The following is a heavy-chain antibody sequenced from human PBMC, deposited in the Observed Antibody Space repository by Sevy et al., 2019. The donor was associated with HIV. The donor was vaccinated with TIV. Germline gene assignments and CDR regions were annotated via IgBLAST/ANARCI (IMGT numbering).Heavy chain of an antibody. Sequence: GGSLRLSCTVSGFIVSKFAMHWVRQAPGKGLEWVAVTSYDGSHKYYADSVKGRLTVSRDNSRNILSLEMSSLRRDDTTVYYCARGENDDEFFQYWGQGTRVTVSS. V-gene: IGHV3-30*04. CDR3: ARGENDDEFFQY. D-gene: IGHD1-26*01. CDR2: TSYDGSHK. J-gene: IGHJ1*01. CDR1: GFIVSKFA.